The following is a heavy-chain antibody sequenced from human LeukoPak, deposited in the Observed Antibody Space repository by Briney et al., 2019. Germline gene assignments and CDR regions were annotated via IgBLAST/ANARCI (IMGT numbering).Heavy chain of an antibody. CDR3: ARAPLLPPHYYYYYMDV. CDR1: GYTFTSYD. J-gene: IGHJ6*03. V-gene: IGHV1-8*03. CDR2: MNPNSGNT. D-gene: IGHD2-15*01. Sequence: ASVKVSCKASGYTFTSYDINWVRQATGQGLEWMGWMNPNSGNTGYAQKFQGRVTITADESTSTAYMELSSLRSEDTAVYYCARAPLLPPHYYYYYMDVWGKGTTVTISS.